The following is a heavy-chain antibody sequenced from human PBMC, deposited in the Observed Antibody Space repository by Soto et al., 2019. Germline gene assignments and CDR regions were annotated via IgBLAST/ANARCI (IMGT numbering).Heavy chain of an antibody. V-gene: IGHV4-59*01. D-gene: IGHD2-15*01. J-gene: IGHJ3*02. CDR2: IYYSGST. CDR3: AREDCRNGGRPSFDI. CDR1: GGSISSYY. Sequence: SETLSLTCTVSGGSISSYYWSWIRQPPGKGLEWIGYIYYSGSTNYNPSLKSRVTISVDTSKNQFSLKLSSVTAADTAVYYCAREDCRNGGRPSFDIWGQGTMVTVSS.